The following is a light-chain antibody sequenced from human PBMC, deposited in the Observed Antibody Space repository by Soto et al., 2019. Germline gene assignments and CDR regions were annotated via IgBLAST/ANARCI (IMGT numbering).Light chain of an antibody. V-gene: IGKV1-5*01. CDR1: QSISSW. Sequence: DIQMTQSPSTLSASVGGTVTIACRASQSISSWLAWYQKKPGKAPKLLIYDASSLESGVPSRFSGSGSGTEFTLTISSLQPDDFATYFCQQSYSTPPWTFGQGTKVDI. J-gene: IGKJ1*01. CDR2: DAS. CDR3: QQSYSTPPWT.